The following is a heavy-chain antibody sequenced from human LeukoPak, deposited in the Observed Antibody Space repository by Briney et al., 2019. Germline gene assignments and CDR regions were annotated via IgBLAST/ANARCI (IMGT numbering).Heavy chain of an antibody. V-gene: IGHV3-74*01. CDR3: ARDRDGYNY. D-gene: IGHD5-24*01. CDR2: IDTDGSTT. J-gene: IGHJ4*02. CDR1: GFTFSNSL. Sequence: PGGSLRLSCAASGFTFSNSLMHWVRQVPGKELVWVARIDTDGSTTHYADSVKGRFTISRDNAKNTLYLQMNSLRAGDTAVYYCARDRDGYNYWGQGTLVTVSS.